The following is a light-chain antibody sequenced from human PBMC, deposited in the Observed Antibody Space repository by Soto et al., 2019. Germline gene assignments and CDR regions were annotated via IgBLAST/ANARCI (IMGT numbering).Light chain of an antibody. CDR3: QQDNSYTRK. V-gene: IGKV1-5*01. CDR2: DAS. CDR1: QSISTR. J-gene: IGKJ1*01. Sequence: DIQVNQSPSSLLFSLPYRVTITFRASQSISTRLAWYQQKSGKAPHLLICDASTLESGVSSRFSGSGSGTEFTLTISSLQAADFATYYCQQDNSYTRKFGQGAKVEIK.